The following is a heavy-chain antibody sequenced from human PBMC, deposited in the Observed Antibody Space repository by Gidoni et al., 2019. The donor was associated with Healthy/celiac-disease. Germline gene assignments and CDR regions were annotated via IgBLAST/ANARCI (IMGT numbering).Heavy chain of an antibody. CDR1: GFTCSSYA. CDR2: IRGSGGST. V-gene: IGHV3-23*01. D-gene: IGHD3-22*01. Sequence: EVQRLESGGGWVQPGGSLRLSCAASGFTCSSYAMSWVRQAPGKGLEWVSAIRGSGGSTYYADSVKGRFTISRANSKNTLFLQMNSLRAEDTAVYYCAKDGRTEYYYDSSGYYLHWGQGTLVTVSS. CDR3: AKDGRTEYYYDSSGYYLH. J-gene: IGHJ4*02.